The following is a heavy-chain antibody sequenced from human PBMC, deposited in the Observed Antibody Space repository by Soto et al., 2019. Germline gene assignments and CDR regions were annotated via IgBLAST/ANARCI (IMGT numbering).Heavy chain of an antibody. CDR2: IYHSGST. CDR3: ARGDRRNFDY. D-gene: IGHD3-10*01. J-gene: IGHJ4*02. Sequence: KTSETLSLTCAVSGYSISSGYYWGWIRQPPAKGLEWIGSIYHSGSTYYNPSLKSRVTISVDTSKNQFSLKLSSVTAADTAVYYCARGDRRNFDYWGQGTLVTVSS. CDR1: GYSISSGYY. V-gene: IGHV4-38-2*01.